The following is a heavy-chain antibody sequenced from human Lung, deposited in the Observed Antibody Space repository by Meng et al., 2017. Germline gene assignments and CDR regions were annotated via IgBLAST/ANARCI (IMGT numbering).Heavy chain of an antibody. CDR2: IKSKTDGETA. J-gene: IGHJ4*01. V-gene: IGHV3-15*01. CDR3: QWLSTHPPDQ. D-gene: IGHD3-22*01. Sequence: DLVGAGADLVEPGGSLRLACAASGFTLRNAWMSWVRQDPGKGLEWVGRIKSKTDGETADYAAHVKGRFTISRDDSQNTLYLQMNSLKTEDTAVYYCQWLSTHPPDQWGQGTLVTVSS. CDR1: GFTLRNAW.